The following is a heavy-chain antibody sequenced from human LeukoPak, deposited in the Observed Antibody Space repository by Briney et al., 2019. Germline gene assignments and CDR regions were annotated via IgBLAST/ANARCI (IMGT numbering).Heavy chain of an antibody. CDR1: GGSFSGYY. CDR3: ARDVGARLPGY. V-gene: IGHV4-34*01. J-gene: IGHJ4*02. D-gene: IGHD6-6*01. CDR2: IYHSGSA. Sequence: SETLSLTCAVYGGSFSGYYWSWICQPPGKGLEWIGEIYHSGSANYNPSLKSRVTILVDKSKNQLSLILSSVTAADTATYYCARDVGARLPGYWGQGTLVTVSS.